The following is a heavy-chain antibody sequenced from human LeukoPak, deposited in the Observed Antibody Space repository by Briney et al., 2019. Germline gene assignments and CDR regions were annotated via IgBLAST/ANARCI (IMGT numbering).Heavy chain of an antibody. D-gene: IGHD4-23*01. Sequence: SETLYLTCTVSGGSISSGSYYWSWIRQPAGKGLEWIGRIYTSGSTNYNPSLKSRVTISVDTSKNQFSLKLSSVTAADTAVYYCARDLTVTTVVYPKLGNWFDPWGQGTLVTVSS. CDR2: IYTSGST. CDR1: GGSISSGSYY. V-gene: IGHV4-61*02. CDR3: ARDLTVTTVVYPKLGNWFDP. J-gene: IGHJ5*02.